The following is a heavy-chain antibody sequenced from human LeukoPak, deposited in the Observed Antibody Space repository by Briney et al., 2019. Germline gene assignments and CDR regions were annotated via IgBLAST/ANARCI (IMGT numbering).Heavy chain of an antibody. CDR2: IYYSGST. Sequence: SETLSLTCTVSGGSISSSSYYWGWIRQPPGKGLEWIGSIYYSGSTYYNPSLKSRVTISVDTSKNQFSLKLSSVTAADTAVYYCARRGSGSYYNNRYYYMDVWGKGTTVTVSS. CDR1: GGSISSSSYY. J-gene: IGHJ6*03. V-gene: IGHV4-39*07. CDR3: ARRGSGSYYNNRYYYMDV. D-gene: IGHD3-10*01.